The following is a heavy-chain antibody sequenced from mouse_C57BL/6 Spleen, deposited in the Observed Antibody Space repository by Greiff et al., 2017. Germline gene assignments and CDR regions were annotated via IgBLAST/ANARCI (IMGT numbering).Heavy chain of an antibody. J-gene: IGHJ1*03. CDR1: GFTFSSYG. CDR2: ISSGGSYT. CDR3: ARHQHWYFDV. V-gene: IGHV5-6*01. Sequence: EVQGVESGGDLVKPGGSLKLSCAASGFTFSSYGMSWVRQTPDKRLEWVATISSGGSYTYYPDSVKGRFTISRDNAKNTLYLQMSSLKSEDTAMYYCARHQHWYFDVWGTGTTVTVSS.